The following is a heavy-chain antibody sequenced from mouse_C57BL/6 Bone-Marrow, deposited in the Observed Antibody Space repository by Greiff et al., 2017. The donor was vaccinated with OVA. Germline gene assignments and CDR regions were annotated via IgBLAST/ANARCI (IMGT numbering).Heavy chain of an antibody. Sequence: QVQLKQSGAELVRPGASVTLSCKASGYTFTDYEMHWVKQTPVHGLEWIGAIDPETGGTAYNQKFKGKAILTADKSSSTAYMELRSLTSEDSAVYYCTRRGGRYYFDYWGQGTTLTVSS. J-gene: IGHJ2*01. CDR1: GYTFTDYE. CDR3: TRRGGRYYFDY. CDR2: IDPETGGT. V-gene: IGHV1-15*01.